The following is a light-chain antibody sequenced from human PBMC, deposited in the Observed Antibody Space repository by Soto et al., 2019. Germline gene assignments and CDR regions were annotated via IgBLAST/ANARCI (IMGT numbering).Light chain of an antibody. J-gene: IGKJ2*01. CDR2: DAS. CDR1: QTISTY. CDR3: QQRDSTPYT. Sequence: DIQMTQSPSSLSASVGDRVTITCRASQTISTYLNWYQQKPGKAPRLLIYDASSLLSGVPSRFRGSGSGTDFTLNISSLQPEDFSTYYCQQRDSTPYTFGQGTKVEI. V-gene: IGKV1-39*01.